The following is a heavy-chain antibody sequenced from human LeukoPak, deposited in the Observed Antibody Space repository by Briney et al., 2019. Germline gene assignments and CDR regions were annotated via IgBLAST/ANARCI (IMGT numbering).Heavy chain of an antibody. V-gene: IGHV4-61*01. CDR3: ARGGASSLPFDY. J-gene: IGHJ4*02. D-gene: IGHD6-6*01. CDR2: IFHTGST. CDR1: GGPISSSTDY. Sequence: KSSETLSLTCTVSGGPISSSTDYCSSIRQPPGKGLEWIGFIFHTGSTNYSPSLKSRVTISLDTSKKEFSLKLSSVTAADTAVYYCARGGASSLPFDYWGEGTLVTVSS.